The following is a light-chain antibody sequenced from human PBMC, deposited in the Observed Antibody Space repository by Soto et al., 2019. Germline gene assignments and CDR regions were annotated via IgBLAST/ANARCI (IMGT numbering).Light chain of an antibody. CDR2: DVS. Sequence: IQLTQSPSSLSASVGDRVTITCRASQGIGSYLAWYQQKPGKAPKLLIYDVSTLQSGVPSRLSGSGSETDFTLTISSLQPEDFATYYCQQIHSYPLTFGGGTKVDIK. V-gene: IGKV1-9*01. J-gene: IGKJ4*01. CDR1: QGIGSY. CDR3: QQIHSYPLT.